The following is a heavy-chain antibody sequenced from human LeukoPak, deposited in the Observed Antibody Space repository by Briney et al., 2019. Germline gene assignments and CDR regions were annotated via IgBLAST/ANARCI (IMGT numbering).Heavy chain of an antibody. V-gene: IGHV3-23*01. D-gene: IGHD6-13*01. Sequence: GGSLRLSCAASGFTFSNYAMTWVRLAPGKGLEWVSAISGSGGSTYYADSVKGRFTISRDNSKNTLYLQMNSLRAEDTAVYYCARETSGYSKVDYWGQGTLVTVSS. CDR3: ARETSGYSKVDY. J-gene: IGHJ4*02. CDR1: GFTFSNYA. CDR2: ISGSGGST.